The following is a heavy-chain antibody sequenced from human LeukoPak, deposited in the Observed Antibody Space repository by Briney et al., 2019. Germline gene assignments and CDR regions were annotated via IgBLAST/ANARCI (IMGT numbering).Heavy chain of an antibody. Sequence: SETLSLTCAVYGGSFSGYYWSWIRQPPGKGLEWIGEINHSGSTNYNPSLKSRVTISVDTSKNQFSLKLSSVTAADTAVYYCASSPIQLELRGGWFDPWGRGTLVTVSS. D-gene: IGHD1-7*01. CDR3: ASSPIQLELRGGWFDP. CDR1: GGSFSGYY. CDR2: INHSGST. J-gene: IGHJ5*02. V-gene: IGHV4-34*01.